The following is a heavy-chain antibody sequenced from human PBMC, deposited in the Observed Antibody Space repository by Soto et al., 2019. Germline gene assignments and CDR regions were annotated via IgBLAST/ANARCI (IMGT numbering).Heavy chain of an antibody. D-gene: IGHD2-8*01. CDR3: ATARGAKWYYYYYMDV. CDR1: GFTFSSYA. V-gene: IGHV3-23*01. CDR2: ISGSGGST. Sequence: GGSLRLSCAASGFTFSSYAMSWVRQAPGKGLEWVSAISGSGGSTYYADSVKGRFTISRDNSKNTLYLQMNSLRAEDTAVYYCATARGAKWYYYYYMDVWGKGTTVTVSS. J-gene: IGHJ6*03.